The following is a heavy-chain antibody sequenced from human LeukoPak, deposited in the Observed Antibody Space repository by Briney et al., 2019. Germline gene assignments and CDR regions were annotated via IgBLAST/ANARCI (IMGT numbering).Heavy chain of an antibody. V-gene: IGHV1-2*02. J-gene: IGHJ4*02. CDR2: INPNSGGT. CDR3: ARMHTIFGPN. D-gene: IGHD3-3*01. Sequence: ASVKVSCEASGYTFIGYYIHWVRQAPGQGLEWMGCINPNSGGTNYARKFQGRVTITRDTSINTAYMELSGLRSDDTAVYYCARMHTIFGPNWGQGTLVTVSS. CDR1: GYTFIGYY.